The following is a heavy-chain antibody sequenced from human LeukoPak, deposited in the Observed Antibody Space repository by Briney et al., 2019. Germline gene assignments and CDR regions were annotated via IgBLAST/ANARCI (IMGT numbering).Heavy chain of an antibody. V-gene: IGHV3-23*01. CDR1: GLTFSNYA. CDR3: ARPASRGVGRYFDL. D-gene: IGHD3-10*01. J-gene: IGHJ2*01. Sequence: GGSLRLSCAASGLTFSNYAMSWVRQAPGKGLEWVSALSGSGDNTYYADSVKGRFTISRDNSKNTLYPQMNSLRAEDTALYYCARPASRGVGRYFDLWGRGSLVTVSS. CDR2: LSGSGDNT.